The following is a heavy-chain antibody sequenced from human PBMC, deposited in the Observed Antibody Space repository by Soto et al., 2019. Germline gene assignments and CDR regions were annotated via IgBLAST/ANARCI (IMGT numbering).Heavy chain of an antibody. V-gene: IGHV3-30*18. CDR3: AKGGYCSSTSCYCYFDY. CDR1: GFTFSSYG. D-gene: IGHD2-2*01. J-gene: IGHJ4*02. Sequence: QVQLVESGGGVVQPGRSLRLSCAASGFTFSSYGMHWVRQAPGKGLEWVAVISDDGSNKYYADSVKGRFTISRDNSKNXXDLQMNSLRAEDTAVYYCAKGGYCSSTSCYCYFDYWGQGTLVTVSS. CDR2: ISDDGSNK.